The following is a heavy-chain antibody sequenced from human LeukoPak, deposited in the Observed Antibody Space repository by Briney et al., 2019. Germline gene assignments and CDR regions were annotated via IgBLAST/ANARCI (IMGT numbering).Heavy chain of an antibody. CDR3: ARDVAVTTFFDY. V-gene: IGHV4-31*03. J-gene: IGHJ4*02. CDR1: GGSISSGGYY. Sequence: PSQTLSLTCTVSGGSISSGGYYWSWIRQHPGKGLEWIGYIYYSGSTYYNPSLKSRVTISVDTSKNQFSLKLSSVTAADTAVYYCARDVAVTTFFDYWGQGTLVTVSS. CDR2: IYYSGST. D-gene: IGHD2-21*02.